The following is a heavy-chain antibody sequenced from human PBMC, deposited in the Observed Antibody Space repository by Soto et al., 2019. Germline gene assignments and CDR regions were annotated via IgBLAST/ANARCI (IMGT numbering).Heavy chain of an antibody. CDR1: GFTFSSYG. J-gene: IGHJ4*02. CDR3: AKQEYSSSSEYFDY. D-gene: IGHD6-6*01. Sequence: PGGSLRLSCAASGFTFSSYGMHWVRQAPGKGLEWVAVISYDGSNKYYADSVKGRFTISRDNSKNTLYLKMNSLRAEDTAVYYCAKQEYSSSSEYFDYWGQGTLVTVSS. CDR2: ISYDGSNK. V-gene: IGHV3-30*18.